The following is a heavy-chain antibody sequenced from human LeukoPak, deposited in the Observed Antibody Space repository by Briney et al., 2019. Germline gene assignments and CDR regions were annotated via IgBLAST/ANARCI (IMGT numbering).Heavy chain of an antibody. Sequence: SQTLSLTCTVSGGSISSGGYYWSWIRQHPGKGLEWIGYIYYSGSTNYNPSLKSRVTISIDTSKNQFSLKLSSVTAADTAVYYCASYSYGPNWFDPRGQGTLVTVSS. D-gene: IGHD3-16*02. J-gene: IGHJ5*02. CDR2: IYYSGST. CDR3: ASYSYGPNWFDP. CDR1: GGSISSGGYY. V-gene: IGHV4-31*03.